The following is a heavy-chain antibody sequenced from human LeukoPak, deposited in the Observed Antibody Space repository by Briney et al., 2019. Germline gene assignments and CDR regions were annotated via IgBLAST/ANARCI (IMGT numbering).Heavy chain of an antibody. CDR3: ARATYGSGSYYFDY. D-gene: IGHD3-10*01. CDR2: ISSSGSTI. Sequence: PGGSLRLSCAASGFTFSSYEMNWVRQAPGKGLEWVSYISSSGSTIYYADSVKGRFTISRDNAKNSLYLQMNSLRAEDTAVYYCARATYGSGSYYFDYWGQGTLVTVSS. CDR1: GFTFSSYE. V-gene: IGHV3-48*03. J-gene: IGHJ4*02.